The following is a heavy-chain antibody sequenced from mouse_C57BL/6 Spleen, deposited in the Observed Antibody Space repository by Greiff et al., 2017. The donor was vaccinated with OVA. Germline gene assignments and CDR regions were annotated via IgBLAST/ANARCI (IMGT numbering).Heavy chain of an antibody. CDR1: GYTFTDYY. CDR3: ARTTVEDYAMDY. D-gene: IGHD1-1*01. V-gene: IGHV1-19*01. J-gene: IGHJ4*01. Sequence: EVKLMESGPVLVKPGASVKMSCKASGYTFTDYYMNWVKQSHGKSLEWIGVINPYNGGTSYNQKFKGKATLTVDKSSSTAYMELNSLTSEDSAVYYCARTTVEDYAMDYWGQGTSVTVSS. CDR2: INPYNGGT.